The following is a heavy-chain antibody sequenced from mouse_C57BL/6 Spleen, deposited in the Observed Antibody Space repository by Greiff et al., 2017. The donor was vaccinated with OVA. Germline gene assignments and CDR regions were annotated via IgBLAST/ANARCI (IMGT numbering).Heavy chain of an antibody. CDR2: IYPSDSET. V-gene: IGHV1-61*01. D-gene: IGHD1-1*01. CDR1: GYTFTSYW. CDR3: ARQISYHYFDY. J-gene: IGHJ2*01. Sequence: QVQLQQPGAELVRPGSSVKLSCKASGYTFTSYWMDWVKQRPGQGLEWIGNIYPSDSETHYNQKFKDKATLTVDKSSSTAYMQLSSLTSEDSAVYYCARQISYHYFDYWGQGTTLTVSS.